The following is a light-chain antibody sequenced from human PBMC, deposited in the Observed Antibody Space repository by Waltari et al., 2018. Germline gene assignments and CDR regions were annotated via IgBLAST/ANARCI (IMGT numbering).Light chain of an antibody. V-gene: IGKV3-20*01. Sequence: IVLTQSXXTXXLSPGERAXLPCRASQSVSTYLAWYQQKPGQAPRLLIYGAYSRAAGIPDRFSGSGYGTDFSLTISRLEPEDFAVYYCQHHVRLPTTFGQGTRVEIK. J-gene: IGKJ1*01. CDR1: QSVSTY. CDR2: GAY. CDR3: QHHVRLPTT.